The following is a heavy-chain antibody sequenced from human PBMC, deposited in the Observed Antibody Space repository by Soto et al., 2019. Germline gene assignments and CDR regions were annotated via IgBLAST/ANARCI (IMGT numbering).Heavy chain of an antibody. CDR2: IYYSGST. D-gene: IGHD3-22*01. V-gene: IGHV4-30-4*01. J-gene: IGHJ5*02. CDR1: GGSISSGDYY. CDR3: ARALMIVQKNWFDP. Sequence: PSETLSLTCTVSGGSISSGDYYWSWIRQPPGKGLEWIGYIYYSGSTYYNPSLKSRVTISVDTSKNQFSLKLSSVTAADTAVYYCARALMIVQKNWFDPWGQGTLVTVSS.